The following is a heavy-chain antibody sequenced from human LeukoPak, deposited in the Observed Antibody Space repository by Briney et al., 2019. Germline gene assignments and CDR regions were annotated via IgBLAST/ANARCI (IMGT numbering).Heavy chain of an antibody. D-gene: IGHD2-2*01. J-gene: IGHJ5*02. CDR1: GGSISSSSYY. CDR3: ARRRYCSSTSCLGWFDP. V-gene: IGHV4-39*01. CDR2: IYYSGST. Sequence: SETLSLTCTVSGGSISSSSYYWGWIRQPPGKGLEWIGSIYYSGSTYYNPSLKSRVTISVDTYKNQFSLKLSSVTAADTAVYYCARRRYCSSTSCLGWFDPWGQGTLVTVSS.